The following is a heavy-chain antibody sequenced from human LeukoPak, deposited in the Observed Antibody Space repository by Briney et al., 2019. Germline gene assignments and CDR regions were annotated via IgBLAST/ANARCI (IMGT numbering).Heavy chain of an antibody. Sequence: GGSLRLSCAASGFTFSSYAMHWVRQAPGKGLEWVAVISYDGSNKYYADSVKGRFTISRDNSKNTLYLQMNSLRAEDTAVYYCARDLLCSSTSCSLNWYFDLWGRGTLVTVSS. D-gene: IGHD2-2*01. CDR1: GFTFSSYA. CDR3: ARDLLCSSTSCSLNWYFDL. J-gene: IGHJ2*01. V-gene: IGHV3-30-3*01. CDR2: ISYDGSNK.